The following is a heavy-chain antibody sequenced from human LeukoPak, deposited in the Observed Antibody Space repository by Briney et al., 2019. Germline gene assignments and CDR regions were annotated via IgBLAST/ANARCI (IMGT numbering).Heavy chain of an antibody. Sequence: ASVKVSCKASGYTFTSYGISWVRQAPGQGLGWMGWISAYNGNTNYAQRLQGRVTMTTDTSTSTAYMELRSLRSDDTAVYYCARVRWDDYGDPGDYYGMDVWGQGTTVTVSS. V-gene: IGHV1-18*01. CDR3: ARVRWDDYGDPGDYYGMDV. D-gene: IGHD4-17*01. CDR2: ISAYNGNT. CDR1: GYTFTSYG. J-gene: IGHJ6*02.